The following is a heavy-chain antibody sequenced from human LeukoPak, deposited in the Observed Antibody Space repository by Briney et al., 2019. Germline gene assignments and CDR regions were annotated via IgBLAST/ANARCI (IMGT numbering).Heavy chain of an antibody. Sequence: ASVKVSCKASGGTFSSYAISWVRQAPGQELEWMGGIIPIFGTANYAQKFQGRVTITADESTSTAYMELSSLRSEDTAVYYCAREFEWDTAYCGGDCYRYGMDVWGQGTTVTVSS. CDR2: IIPIFGTA. CDR1: GGTFSSYA. D-gene: IGHD2-21*02. J-gene: IGHJ6*02. CDR3: AREFEWDTAYCGGDCYRYGMDV. V-gene: IGHV1-69*13.